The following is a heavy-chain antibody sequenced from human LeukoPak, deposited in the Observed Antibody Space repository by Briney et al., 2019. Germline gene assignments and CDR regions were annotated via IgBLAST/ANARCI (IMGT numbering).Heavy chain of an antibody. CDR1: GFTFSSYW. Sequence: PGGSLRLSCAASGFTFSSYWMHWVRQAPGKGLVWVSRINSDGSSTSYADSVKGRFTISRDNSKNTLYLQMNSLRAEDTAVYYCAKPRPSYSSSWYDHWGQGTLVTVSS. D-gene: IGHD6-13*01. CDR2: INSDGSST. V-gene: IGHV3-74*01. CDR3: AKPRPSYSSSWYDH. J-gene: IGHJ5*02.